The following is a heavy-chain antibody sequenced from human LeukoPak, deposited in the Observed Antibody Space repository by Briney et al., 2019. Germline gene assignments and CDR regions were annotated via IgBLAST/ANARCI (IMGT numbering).Heavy chain of an antibody. CDR1: GGSISSSNW. D-gene: IGHD4-23*01. CDR3: ARDRLRWPKIDY. CDR2: IYHSGST. J-gene: IGHJ4*02. Sequence: SETLSLTCAVSGGSISSSNWWSWVRQPPGKGLEWIGEIYHSGSTNYNPSLKSRVTISVDTSKNQFSLKLNSVTAADTAVYYCARDRLRWPKIDYWGQGTLVTVSS. V-gene: IGHV4-4*02.